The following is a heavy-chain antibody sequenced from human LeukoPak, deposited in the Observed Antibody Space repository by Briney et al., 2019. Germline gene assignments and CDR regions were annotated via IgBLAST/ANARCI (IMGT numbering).Heavy chain of an antibody. Sequence: PGGSLRLSCAASGFTFSSYAMSWGRQAPGKGLEWVSVISGSGDSTYYADSVKGRFTISRDNSKNTLYLQMNSLRAEDTAVYYCAKDIAYDRSGYYYSYFDHWGQGTLVTVSS. J-gene: IGHJ4*02. CDR3: AKDIAYDRSGYYYSYFDH. CDR1: GFTFSSYA. CDR2: ISGSGDST. V-gene: IGHV3-23*01. D-gene: IGHD3-22*01.